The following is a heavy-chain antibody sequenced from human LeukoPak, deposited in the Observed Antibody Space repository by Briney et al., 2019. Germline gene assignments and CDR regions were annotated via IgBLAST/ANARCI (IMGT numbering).Heavy chain of an antibody. CDR1: GGSFSGYY. CDR3: ARADGGNGG. J-gene: IGHJ4*02. D-gene: IGHD4-23*01. CDR2: INHSGST. V-gene: IGHV4-34*01. Sequence: SETLSLTCAVYGGSFSGYYWSWIRQPPGKGLEWIGEINHSGSTNYNPSLESRVTISVDTSKNQFSLKLSSVTAADTAVYYCARADGGNGGWGQGTLVTVSS.